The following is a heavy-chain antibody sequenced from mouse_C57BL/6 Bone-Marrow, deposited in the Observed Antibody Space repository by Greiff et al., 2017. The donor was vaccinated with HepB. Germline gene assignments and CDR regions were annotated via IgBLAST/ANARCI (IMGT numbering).Heavy chain of an antibody. CDR1: GFNIKDDY. CDR2: IDPENGDT. Sequence: VQLQQSGAELVRPGASVKLSCTASGFNIKDDYMHWVKQRPDQGLEWIGWIDPENGDTEYASKFQGKATITADTSSNTAYLQLSSLTSEDTAVYYCTYDYYSWFAYWGQGTLVTVSA. J-gene: IGHJ3*01. V-gene: IGHV14-4*01. D-gene: IGHD2-4*01. CDR3: TYDYYSWFAY.